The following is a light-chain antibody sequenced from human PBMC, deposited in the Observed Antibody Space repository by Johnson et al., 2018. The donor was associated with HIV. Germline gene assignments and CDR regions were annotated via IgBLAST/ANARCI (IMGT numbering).Light chain of an antibody. CDR1: RSNIGNNY. J-gene: IGLJ1*01. V-gene: IGLV1-51*02. CDR3: GTWDRSLTVYV. CDR2: ENN. Sequence: QSVLTQPPSVSAAPGQKVTISCSGSRSNIGNNYVSWYQQLPGTAPKLLIYENNKRPSGITDRFSGSKYGTSATRGITGLQNGDEAAYYCGTWDRSLTVYVCGTGTKVTFL.